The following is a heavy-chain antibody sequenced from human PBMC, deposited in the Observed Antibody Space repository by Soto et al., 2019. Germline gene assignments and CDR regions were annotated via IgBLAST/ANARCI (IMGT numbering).Heavy chain of an antibody. CDR2: ISSSSSYI. D-gene: IGHD3-16*02. CDR1: GFTFSSYS. Sequence: ESGGGLVKPGGSLRLSCAASGFTFSSYSMNWVCQAPGKGLEWVSSISSSSSYIYYADSVKGRFTISRDNAKNSLYLQMNSLRAEDTAVYYCARDGDYVWGSYRWSDSFDIWGQGTMVTVSS. CDR3: ARDGDYVWGSYRWSDSFDI. J-gene: IGHJ3*02. V-gene: IGHV3-21*01.